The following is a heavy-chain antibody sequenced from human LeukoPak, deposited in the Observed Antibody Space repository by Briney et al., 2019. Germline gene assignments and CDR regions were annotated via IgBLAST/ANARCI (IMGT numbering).Heavy chain of an antibody. D-gene: IGHD3-10*01. CDR1: GGSISSYY. CDR3: ASGTLLDY. V-gene: IGHV4-59*01. CDR2: IYYGGST. Sequence: SEILSLTCTVSGGSISSYYWSWIRQPPGKGLEWIGFIYYGGSTNYNPSLKSRVTISVDTSKNHFSLKLSSVTAADTAVYYCASGTLLDYWGQGTLVTVSS. J-gene: IGHJ4*02.